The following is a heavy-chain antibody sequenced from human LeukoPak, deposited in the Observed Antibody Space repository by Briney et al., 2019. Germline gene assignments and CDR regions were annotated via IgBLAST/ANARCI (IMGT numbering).Heavy chain of an antibody. CDR3: AALSWSPAYFDY. V-gene: IGHV3-30*01. J-gene: IGHJ4*02. D-gene: IGHD6-13*01. CDR2: ISYDGSNK. CDR1: GFTFSSYA. Sequence: GGSLRLSCAASGFTFSSYAMHWVRQAPGKGLEGVAVISYDGSNKYYADSVKGRFTISRDNSKNTLYRQMNSLRAEDTAVYYCAALSWSPAYFDYWGQGTLVTVSS.